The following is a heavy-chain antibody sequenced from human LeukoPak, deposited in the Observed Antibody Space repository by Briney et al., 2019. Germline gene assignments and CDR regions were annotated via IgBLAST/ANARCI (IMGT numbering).Heavy chain of an antibody. CDR3: ARDPGAAADYYYYYMDV. CDR1: GGSMSSYY. J-gene: IGHJ6*03. V-gene: IGHV4-4*08. Sequence: SETLSLTCTVSGGSMSSYYWSWVRQPPGKGLEWIGRIYTSGSTNYNPSLKSRVTISVDTSKNQFSLKLSSVTAADTAVYYCARDPGAAADYYYYYMDVWGKGTTVTVSS. D-gene: IGHD6-13*01. CDR2: IYTSGST.